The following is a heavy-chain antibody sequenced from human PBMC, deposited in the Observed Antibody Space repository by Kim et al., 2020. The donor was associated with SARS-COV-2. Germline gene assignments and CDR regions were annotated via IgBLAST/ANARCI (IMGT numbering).Heavy chain of an antibody. D-gene: IGHD1-1*01. CDR2: IDINSGDT. V-gene: IGHV3-23*05. CDR1: GFSFTSYV. J-gene: IGHJ4*02. Sequence: GESLRLSCAGSGFSFTSYVMAWVRQAPGKGLEWVSSIDINSGDTPYADPLKGRFTISRDNSKNTLYLQMNSLRVDDTAQYFCARKNPGNHPFDYWGQGTRVTVSS. CDR3: ARKNPGNHPFDY.